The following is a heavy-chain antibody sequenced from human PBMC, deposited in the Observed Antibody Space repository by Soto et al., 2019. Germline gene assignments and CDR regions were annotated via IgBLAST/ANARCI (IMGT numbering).Heavy chain of an antibody. CDR2: IYYSGST. CDR3: AEDTSFYDSSGYYYVPRYFDY. D-gene: IGHD3-22*01. Sequence: SETLSLTCTVSGGSLSSSSYYWGWIRQPPGKGLEWIGSIYYSGSTYYNPSLKSRVTISVDKAKNPFSLKLSSVTAADTAVYYCAEDTSFYDSSGYYYVPRYFDYWGQGTLVTVSS. J-gene: IGHJ4*02. CDR1: GGSLSSSSYY. V-gene: IGHV4-39*01.